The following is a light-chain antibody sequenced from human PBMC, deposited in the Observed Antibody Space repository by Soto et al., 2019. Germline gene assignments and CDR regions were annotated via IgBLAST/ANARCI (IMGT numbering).Light chain of an antibody. J-gene: IGLJ1*01. V-gene: IGLV2-11*01. Sequence: QSVLTQPRSVSGSPGQSVTISCTGTSSDVGGYNFVSWYQQYPGKAPKLIIYDVTKGPSGVPDRFSGSKSGNTASLTISGLQTADEADYYCCSYAGSYTHVFGTGTKLTVL. CDR3: CSYAGSYTHV. CDR2: DVT. CDR1: SSDVGGYNF.